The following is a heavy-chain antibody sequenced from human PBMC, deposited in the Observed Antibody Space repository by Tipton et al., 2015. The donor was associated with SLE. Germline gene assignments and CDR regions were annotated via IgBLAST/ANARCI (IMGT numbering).Heavy chain of an antibody. CDR3: VKSVVVVSPRDYYYYMDV. CDR1: GGSISSYY. J-gene: IGHJ6*03. D-gene: IGHD2-15*01. Sequence: TLSLTCTVSGGSISSYYWNWVRQPAGKGLEWIGLIYNSGVTNHNPSLQSRVTLSVDMSKNQFSLRLSSVTAADTGVYYCVKSVVVVSPRDYYYYMDVWGKGTTVTVSS. CDR2: IYNSGVT. V-gene: IGHV4-4*07.